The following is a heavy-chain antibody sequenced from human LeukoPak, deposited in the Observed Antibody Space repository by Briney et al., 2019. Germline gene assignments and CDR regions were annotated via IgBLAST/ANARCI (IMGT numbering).Heavy chain of an antibody. CDR3: ARRPYASGYAFDI. V-gene: IGHV4-39*01. CDR2: SYYSGNT. CDR1: GGSMRSGTYY. D-gene: IGHD3-22*01. J-gene: IGHJ3*02. Sequence: SETLSLTCTVSGGSMRSGTYYWDWIRQPPGKGLEWFGSSYYSGNTYYNPSLKSRVTISVDTSKKQFSLKLSSVTAADTAVYYCARRPYASGYAFDIWGQGTMVTVS.